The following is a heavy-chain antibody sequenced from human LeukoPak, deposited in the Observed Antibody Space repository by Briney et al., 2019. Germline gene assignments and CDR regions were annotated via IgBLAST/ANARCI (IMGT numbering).Heavy chain of an antibody. CDR2: IGVAANT. CDR3: ARQNTPHGNFDY. J-gene: IGHJ4*02. Sequence: PGGSLRLSCAASGFTFSSYDMHWVRQATGKGLEWVSAIGVAANTFYSGSVKGRFTISRENAKNSLYLLMSSLRAEDTAVYYCARQNTPHGNFDYWVQGTLVTVSS. D-gene: IGHD1-26*01. V-gene: IGHV3-13*01. CDR1: GFTFSSYD.